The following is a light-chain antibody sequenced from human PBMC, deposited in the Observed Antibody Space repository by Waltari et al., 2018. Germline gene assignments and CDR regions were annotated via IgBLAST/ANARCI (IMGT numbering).Light chain of an antibody. CDR1: TLPRKY. V-gene: IGLV3-10*01. CDR3: YSTDSSSKGV. J-gene: IGLJ1*01. CDR2: EDN. Sequence: SYELTQPPSVSVSPGHTARLTCSGDTLPRKYAYWYQQKSGQAPVLVIFEDNKRPSGIPERFSGSISGTMATLTISGAQVEDEADYYCYSTDSSSKGVFGAGT.